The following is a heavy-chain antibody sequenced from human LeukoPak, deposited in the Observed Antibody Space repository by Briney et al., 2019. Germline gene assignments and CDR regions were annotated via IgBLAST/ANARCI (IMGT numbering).Heavy chain of an antibody. Sequence: SETLSLTCTVSGGSISSYYWSWIRQPPGKGLEWIGYIYYSGSTNYNPSLKSRVTISVDTSKNQFSLKPSSVTAADTAVYYCARTAFEEYYYDSSGYYYVDYWGQGTLVTVSS. CDR1: GGSISSYY. J-gene: IGHJ4*02. D-gene: IGHD3-22*01. CDR2: IYYSGST. CDR3: ARTAFEEYYYDSSGYYYVDY. V-gene: IGHV4-59*01.